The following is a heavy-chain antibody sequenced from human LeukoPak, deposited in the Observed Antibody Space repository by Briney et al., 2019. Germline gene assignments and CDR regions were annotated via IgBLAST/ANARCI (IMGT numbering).Heavy chain of an antibody. Sequence: SETLSLTCAVSGGSISSYYWSWIRQPPGKGLEWIGYIYYIGSTHYNPSLRSRVTISVDTSRNQFSLKVMSMTAADTAVYYCARHAAVAGSAFDYWGQGALVTVSS. CDR1: GGSISSYY. D-gene: IGHD6-19*01. J-gene: IGHJ4*02. V-gene: IGHV4-59*08. CDR2: IYYIGST. CDR3: ARHAAVAGSAFDY.